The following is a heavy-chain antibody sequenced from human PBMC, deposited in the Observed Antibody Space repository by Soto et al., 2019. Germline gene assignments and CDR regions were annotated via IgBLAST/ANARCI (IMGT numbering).Heavy chain of an antibody. CDR1: GFTFSSYA. J-gene: IGHJ4*02. D-gene: IGHD3-22*01. CDR3: AKAKRITMIVVVLYFDY. V-gene: IGHV3-23*01. CDR2: ISGSGGST. Sequence: GGFLRLSCAASGFTFSSYAMSWVRQAPGKGLEWVSAISGSGGSTYYADSVKGRFTISRDNSKNTLYLQMNSLRAEDTAVYYCAKAKRITMIVVVLYFDYWGQGTLVTVSS.